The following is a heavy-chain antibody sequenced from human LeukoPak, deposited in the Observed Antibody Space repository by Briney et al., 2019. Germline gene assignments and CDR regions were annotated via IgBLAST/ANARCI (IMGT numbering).Heavy chain of an antibody. CDR2: ISGCGESI. CDR3: AGDLISGSGSLGY. Sequence: GGSLRLSCAASGFTFSSCGMRWGLQAPGKGLEGCSGISGCGESIYYADSLKGRFTISRDKAKNTLYLQMNSVRAEDTAVYYCAGDLISGSGSLGYWGQGTLVTVSS. J-gene: IGHJ4*02. CDR1: GFTFSSCG. V-gene: IGHV3-23*01. D-gene: IGHD3-10*01.